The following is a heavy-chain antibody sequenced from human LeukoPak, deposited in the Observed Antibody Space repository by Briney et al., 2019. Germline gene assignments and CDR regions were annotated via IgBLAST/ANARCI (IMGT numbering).Heavy chain of an antibody. CDR2: INPNSGGT. CDR1: GYTFTGYY. V-gene: IGHV1-2*02. J-gene: IGHJ5*02. CDR3: VGSTSHPPWFDP. D-gene: IGHD2-2*01. Sequence: VASVKVSCKASGYTFTGYYMHWVRQAPGQGLGWMGWINPNSGGTNYARKFQGRVTMTRDTSISTAYMELSRLRSDDTAVYYCVGSTSHPPWFDPWGQGTLVTVSS.